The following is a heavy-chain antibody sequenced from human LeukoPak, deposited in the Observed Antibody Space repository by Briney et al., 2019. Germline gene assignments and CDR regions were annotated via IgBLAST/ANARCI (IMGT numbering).Heavy chain of an antibody. J-gene: IGHJ4*02. Sequence: GGSLRLSCAASGFTVSSNYMSWVRQAPGKGLEWVSVIYSGGSTYYTDSVKGRFTISRDNSKNTLYLQMNSLRAEDTAVYYCVGGSFTESFDYWGQGTLVTVSS. CDR1: GFTVSSNY. D-gene: IGHD1-26*01. V-gene: IGHV3-53*01. CDR2: IYSGGST. CDR3: VGGSFTESFDY.